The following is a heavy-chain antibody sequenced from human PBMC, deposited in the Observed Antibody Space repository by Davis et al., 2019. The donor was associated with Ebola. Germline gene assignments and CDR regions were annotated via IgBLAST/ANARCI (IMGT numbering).Heavy chain of an antibody. CDR2: ISYDGSNK. Sequence: GESLKISCAASGFTFSSYAMHWVRQAPGKGLEWVAVISYDGSNKYYADSVKGRFTISRDNSKNTLYLQMNSLRAEDTAVYYCGGERDGGKRLNGMDVWGKGTTVTVSS. CDR3: GGERDGGKRLNGMDV. CDR1: GFTFSSYA. D-gene: IGHD4-23*01. J-gene: IGHJ6*04. V-gene: IGHV3-30-3*01.